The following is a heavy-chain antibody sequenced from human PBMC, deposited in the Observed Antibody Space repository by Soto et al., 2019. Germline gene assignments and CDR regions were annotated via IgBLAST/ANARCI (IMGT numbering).Heavy chain of an antibody. CDR3: ARENTMVRANWFDP. J-gene: IGHJ5*02. Sequence: PSETLSLTCTVSGGSISSGGYYWSWIRQHPGKGLEWIGYIYYSGSTYYNPSLKSRVTISVDTSKNQFSLKLSSVTAADTAVYYCARENTMVRANWFDPWGQGTLVTVSS. V-gene: IGHV4-31*03. CDR2: IYYSGST. D-gene: IGHD3-10*01. CDR1: GGSISSGGYY.